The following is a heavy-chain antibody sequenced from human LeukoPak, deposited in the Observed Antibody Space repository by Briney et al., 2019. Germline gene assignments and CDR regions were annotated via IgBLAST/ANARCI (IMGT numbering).Heavy chain of an antibody. D-gene: IGHD3-9*01. J-gene: IGHJ5*02. CDR1: AFTFSSNA. Sequence: GGSLMLSCSAAAFTFSSNAMTWFRRAPGKGLEGFSSIICSGGSTSYADSFKGRFTISWANSKNTLDQQMNSLMTDDESLYYCSNPYTGTILTGCLDPWGQGPLVSVPS. CDR3: SNPYTGTILTGCLDP. CDR2: IICSGGST. V-gene: IGHV3-23*01.